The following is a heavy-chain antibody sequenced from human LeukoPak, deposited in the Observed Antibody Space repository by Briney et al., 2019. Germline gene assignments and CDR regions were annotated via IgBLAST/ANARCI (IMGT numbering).Heavy chain of an antibody. Sequence: SSQTLSLTCAVSGGSISSGGYSWSWIRQPPGKGLEWIGYIYHSGSTYYNPSLKSRVTISVDTSKNQFSLELSSVTAADTAVYYCARARRQLGNFDYWGQGTLVTVSS. CDR1: GGSISSGGYS. CDR2: IYHSGST. CDR3: ARARRQLGNFDY. D-gene: IGHD6-13*01. V-gene: IGHV4-30-2*05. J-gene: IGHJ4*02.